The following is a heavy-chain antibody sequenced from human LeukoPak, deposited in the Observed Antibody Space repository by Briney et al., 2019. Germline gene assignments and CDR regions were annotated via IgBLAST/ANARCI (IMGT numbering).Heavy chain of an antibody. CDR2: ISGSGDRV. D-gene: IGHD3-22*01. CDR3: AKQGRDFYDSTGKGFDS. Sequence: GGSLRLSCAASGFTFGSHALSWVRQAPGKGLEWVSAISGSGDRVYYADSVKGRFTISRDNSKNTLHLQMNSLRAEDTAIYYCAKQGRDFYDSTGKGFDSWGQGTLVTVSS. CDR1: GFTFGSHA. J-gene: IGHJ4*02. V-gene: IGHV3-23*01.